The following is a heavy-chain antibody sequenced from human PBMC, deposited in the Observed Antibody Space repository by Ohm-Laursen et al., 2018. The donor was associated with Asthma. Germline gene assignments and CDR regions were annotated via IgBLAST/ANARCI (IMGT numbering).Heavy chain of an antibody. J-gene: IGHJ4*02. CDR3: VVGMASNWDY. D-gene: IGHD7-27*01. CDR1: GYTFSSYA. CDR2: ISSNGVNT. Sequence: GSLRLSCAASGYTFSSYAMHWVRQAPGKGLEYVSGISSNGVNTYYADSLKGRFSISRDNSKNTLDPQMSSLRAEDTAVYYCVVGMASNWDYWGQGTLVTVSS. V-gene: IGHV3-64D*08.